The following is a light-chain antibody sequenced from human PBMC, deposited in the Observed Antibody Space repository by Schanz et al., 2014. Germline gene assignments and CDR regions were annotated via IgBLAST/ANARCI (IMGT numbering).Light chain of an antibody. J-gene: IGLJ2*01. Sequence: QSALTQPASVSGSPGQSITISCTGTSSDVGGYNYVSWYQQHPGKAPKLMIYDVTNRPSGVSNRFSGSKSGNTASLTISGLQAEEEADYYCSSYTSSSNRLFGGGTKVTVL. CDR1: SSDVGGYNY. V-gene: IGLV2-14*03. CDR2: DVT. CDR3: SSYTSSSNRL.